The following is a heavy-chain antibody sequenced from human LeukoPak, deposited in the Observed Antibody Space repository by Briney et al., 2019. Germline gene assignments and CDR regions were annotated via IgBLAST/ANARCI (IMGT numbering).Heavy chain of an antibody. CDR2: INSDGSST. J-gene: IGHJ6*02. CDR3: ARDPRPDALLWFGESREYYYYGMDV. V-gene: IGHV3-74*01. D-gene: IGHD3-10*01. CDR1: GFTFSSYW. Sequence: GGSLRLSCAASGFTFSSYWMHWVRQAPGKGLVWVSRINSDGSSTSYADSVKGRFTISRDNAKNTLYLQMNSLRAEDTAVYYCARDPRPDALLWFGESREYYYYGMDVWGQGTTVTVSS.